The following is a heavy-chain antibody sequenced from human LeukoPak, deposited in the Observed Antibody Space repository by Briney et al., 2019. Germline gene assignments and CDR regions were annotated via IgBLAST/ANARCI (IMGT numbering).Heavy chain of an antibody. D-gene: IGHD2-8*01. CDR3: ARDGLYCTNGVCSSDI. V-gene: IGHV1-46*01. J-gene: IGHJ3*02. CDR1: GYTFTRHY. CDR2: INPSSGGT. Sequence: ASVKVSCKASGYTFTRHYMNWVRQAPGQGLEWMGKINPSSGGTGYAQKFQGRVTTTRDTSTSTVYMELTSLRSEDTAVHYCARDGLYCTNGVCSSDIWGQGTLVTVS.